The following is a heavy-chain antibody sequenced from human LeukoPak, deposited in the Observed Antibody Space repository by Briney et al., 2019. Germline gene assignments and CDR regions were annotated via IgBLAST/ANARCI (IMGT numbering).Heavy chain of an antibody. D-gene: IGHD6-6*01. J-gene: IGHJ4*02. Sequence: PGGSLRLSCAVSGLTFSRYEMTWVRQAPGKGLEWISYISPSGSITYYADSVKGRFTISRDNARNSLYLQMNSLRAEDTAIYYCARSEHSSSSFDYWGQGTLVTVSS. CDR3: ARSEHSSSSFDY. CDR2: ISPSGSIT. CDR1: GLTFSRYE. V-gene: IGHV3-48*03.